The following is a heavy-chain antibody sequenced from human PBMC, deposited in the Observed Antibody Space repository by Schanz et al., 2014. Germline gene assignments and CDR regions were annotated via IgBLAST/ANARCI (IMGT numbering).Heavy chain of an antibody. CDR1: GFPFSDYF. V-gene: IGHV3-11*01. D-gene: IGHD2-2*03. Sequence: QVQLVDSGGGLVKPGGSLRLSCTASGFPFSDYFMAWIRQPPGRGLEWVSYIGNGGVTIYYADSVKGRFTISRDNSKNSLYLQMNSLRAEDTAVYYCARAGYCTSVSCSLFVSDYWGQGTLXTVSS. CDR3: ARAGYCTSVSCSLFVSDY. CDR2: IGNGGVTI. J-gene: IGHJ4*02.